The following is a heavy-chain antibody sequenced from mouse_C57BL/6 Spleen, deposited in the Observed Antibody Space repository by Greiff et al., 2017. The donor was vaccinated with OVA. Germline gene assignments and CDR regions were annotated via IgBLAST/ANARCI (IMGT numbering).Heavy chain of an antibody. V-gene: IGHV1-53*01. J-gene: IGHJ1*03. Sequence: QVQLQQPGTELVKPGASVKLSCKASGYTFTSYWMHWVKQRPGQGLEWIGNINPSNGGTNYNEKFKSKATLTVDKSSSTAYMQLSSLTSEDSAVYYCAINYYGSSYPYWYFDVWGTGTTVTVSS. CDR2: INPSNGGT. CDR3: AINYYGSSYPYWYFDV. D-gene: IGHD1-1*01. CDR1: GYTFTSYW.